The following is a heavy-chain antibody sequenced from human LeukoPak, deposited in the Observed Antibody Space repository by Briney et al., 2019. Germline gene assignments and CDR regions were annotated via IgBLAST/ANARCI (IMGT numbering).Heavy chain of an antibody. CDR1: GFTFSSYS. J-gene: IGHJ4*02. CDR2: ISSGSGYI. Sequence: GGSLRLSCAASGFTFSSYSMNWVRQAPGKGLEWVSSISSGSGYIYYADSVKGRFTISRDNAKNSLYLQMNSLRAEDTAVYYCARDVSRISDYWGQGTLVTVSS. V-gene: IGHV3-21*01. D-gene: IGHD2-15*01. CDR3: ARDVSRISDY.